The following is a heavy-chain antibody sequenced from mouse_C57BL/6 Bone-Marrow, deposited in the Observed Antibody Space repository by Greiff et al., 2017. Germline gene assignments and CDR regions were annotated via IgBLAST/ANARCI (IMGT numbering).Heavy chain of an antibody. CDR3: ARGKDWSWFAY. CDR1: GYTFTDYY. D-gene: IGHD4-1*01. J-gene: IGHJ3*01. Sequence: EVQLQQSGPELVKPGASVKISCKASGYTFTDYYMNWVKQSHGKSLEWIGDINPNNGGTSYNQKFKGKATLTVDKASSTAYMELRSLTSEASAVYYGARGKDWSWFAYWGQGTLVTVSA. V-gene: IGHV1-26*01. CDR2: INPNNGGT.